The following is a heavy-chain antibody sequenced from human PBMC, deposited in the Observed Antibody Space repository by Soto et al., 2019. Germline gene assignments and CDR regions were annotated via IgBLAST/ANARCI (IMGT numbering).Heavy chain of an antibody. CDR1: GYTFSTYG. V-gene: IGHV1-3*01. CDR2: LNGGTGQT. Sequence: QVQVVQSGAEVKKPGASVKVSCKASGYTFSTYGMHWVRQAPGQSLEWMGWLNGGTGQTRYSQRLQDRVIITRDTSAGTGYRELCSLTSEDTAVYYCARGKGMEENYFYYGLDVWGQGTTVTVSS. CDR3: ARGKGMEENYFYYGLDV. D-gene: IGHD1-1*01. J-gene: IGHJ6*02.